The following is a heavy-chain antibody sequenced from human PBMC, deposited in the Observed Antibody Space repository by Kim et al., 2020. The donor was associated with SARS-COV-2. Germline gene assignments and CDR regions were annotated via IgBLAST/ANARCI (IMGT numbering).Heavy chain of an antibody. Sequence: YAESVKGRFTISRDNSKNTLFLQMNSLRAEDTAVYYCTRRSGSYMFFDYWGQGALVTVSS. J-gene: IGHJ4*02. CDR3: TRRSGSYMFFDY. V-gene: IGHV3-23*01. D-gene: IGHD1-26*01.